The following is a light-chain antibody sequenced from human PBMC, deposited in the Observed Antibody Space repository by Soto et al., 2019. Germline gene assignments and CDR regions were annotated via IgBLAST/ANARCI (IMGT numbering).Light chain of an antibody. V-gene: IGKV1-5*03. CDR3: QQYNSYPAT. CDR2: QAS. CDR1: QNINKL. Sequence: DVQMTQSPSTLSASVGDRVTITCRATQNINKLLAWYQQKAGKAPELLIYQASTLQSGVPSRFSGSGSGTDFTLTISSLQPEDFASYYCQQYNSYPATFGGGTKVEIK. J-gene: IGKJ4*01.